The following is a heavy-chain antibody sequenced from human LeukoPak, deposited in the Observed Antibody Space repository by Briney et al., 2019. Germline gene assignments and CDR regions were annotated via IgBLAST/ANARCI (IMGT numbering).Heavy chain of an antibody. CDR2: IYTSGST. V-gene: IGHV4-4*07. CDR3: ARDDRSATDFWSGYPNDAFDI. CDR1: GGSISSYY. J-gene: IGHJ3*02. D-gene: IGHD3-3*01. Sequence: SETLSLTCTVSGGSISSYYWSWIRQPAGKGLVWIGRIYTSGSTNYNPSLKSRVTMSVDTSKNQFSLKLSSVTAADTAVYYCARDDRSATDFWSGYPNDAFDIWGQGTMVTVSS.